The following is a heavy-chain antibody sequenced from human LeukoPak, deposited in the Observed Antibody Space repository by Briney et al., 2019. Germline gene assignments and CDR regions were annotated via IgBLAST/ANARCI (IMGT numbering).Heavy chain of an antibody. D-gene: IGHD1-7*01. V-gene: IGHV3-21*01. CDR3: ARDFTGTTIAPIFAFDI. J-gene: IGHJ3*02. CDR2: ISSSSSYI. CDR1: GFTFSSYS. Sequence: GGSLRLSCAASGFTFSSYSMNWVRQAPGKGLEWVSSISSSSSYIYYADSVKGRFTISRDNAKNSLYLQMNSLRAEDTAVYYCARDFTGTTIAPIFAFDIWGQGTMVTVSS.